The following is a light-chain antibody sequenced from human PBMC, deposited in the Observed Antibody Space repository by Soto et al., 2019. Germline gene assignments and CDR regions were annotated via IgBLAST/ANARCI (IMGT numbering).Light chain of an antibody. Sequence: QSALTQPASVSGSPGQSNTISCTGTSSDVGGYNYVSWYQQHPGKAPKLMIYDVSNRPSGVSNRFSGSKSGNTASLTISGLHAEYEADYYCSSYTSSSTVVFGGGTKLTVL. CDR1: SSDVGGYNY. CDR3: SSYTSSSTVV. CDR2: DVS. J-gene: IGLJ2*01. V-gene: IGLV2-14*01.